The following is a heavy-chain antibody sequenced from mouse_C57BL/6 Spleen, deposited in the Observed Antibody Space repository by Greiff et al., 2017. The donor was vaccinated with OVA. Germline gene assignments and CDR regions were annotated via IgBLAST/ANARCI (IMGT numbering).Heavy chain of an antibody. Sequence: VKLVEPGAELVRPGTSVKVSCKASGYAFTNYLIEWVKQRPGQGLEWIGVINPGSGGTNYHEKFKGKATLTADKSSSTAYMQLSSLTSEDSAVYFCARSATTVVARGYFDVWGTGTTVTVSS. CDR3: ARSATTVVARGYFDV. V-gene: IGHV1-54*01. CDR1: GYAFTNYL. J-gene: IGHJ1*03. D-gene: IGHD1-1*01. CDR2: INPGSGGT.